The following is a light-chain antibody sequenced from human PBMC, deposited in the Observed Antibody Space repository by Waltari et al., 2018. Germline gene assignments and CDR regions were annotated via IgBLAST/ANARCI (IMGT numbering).Light chain of an antibody. Sequence: DIQMTQSPSSLSASVGDRVTITCRASENVNNYLNWYQQKPGKAPKLLIYKASTSQSGVPSRFSGSGSGTDYTFTISSLQSEDVATYYCQHGYGTPFTFGPGTKLD. CDR1: ENVNNY. CDR3: QHGYGTPFT. J-gene: IGKJ3*01. CDR2: KAS. V-gene: IGKV1-39*01.